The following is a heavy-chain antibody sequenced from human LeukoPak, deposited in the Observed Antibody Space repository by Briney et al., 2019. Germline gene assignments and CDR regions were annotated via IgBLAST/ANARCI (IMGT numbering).Heavy chain of an antibody. CDR1: GGSISNYY. V-gene: IGHV4-59*01. J-gene: IGHJ4*02. Sequence: SETLSLTGTVSGGSISNYYWSWIRQPPGKGLEWIGYVYYSGTTNYNSSLRGRVTISVDTSKNQLSLNLNSVTAADTAVYYCARIVPYNYGYVDYWGQGTLVTVSS. D-gene: IGHD5-18*01. CDR3: ARIVPYNYGYVDY. CDR2: VYYSGTT.